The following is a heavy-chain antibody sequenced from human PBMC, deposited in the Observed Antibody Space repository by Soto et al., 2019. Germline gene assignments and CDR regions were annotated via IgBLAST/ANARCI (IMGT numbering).Heavy chain of an antibody. V-gene: IGHV3-23*01. CDR2: ISGSAATT. D-gene: IGHD3-22*01. J-gene: IGHJ4*02. Sequence: SLRLSRAASGFTFSSYIMNWVRQAPGKGLEWVSAISGSAATTHFADSVKGRFTISRDNSKNTLYLQMNSLRAEDTAVYYCARDRSYYDSSGSYSPPYWGQGTLVTVSS. CDR1: GFTFSSYI. CDR3: ARDRSYYDSSGSYSPPY.